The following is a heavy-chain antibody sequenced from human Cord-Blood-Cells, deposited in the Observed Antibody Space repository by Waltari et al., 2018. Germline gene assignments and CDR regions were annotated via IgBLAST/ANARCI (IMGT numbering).Heavy chain of an antibody. V-gene: IGHV1-2*02. D-gene: IGHD4-17*01. Sequence: QVRLVQSGAEEKKPGASVKVSCRASGYTFTGHTIHWVRQAPGQGLEWMGWINPNSGGTNQAQKFQGRVTMTRDTSISTAYMELSRLRSDDTAVYYCARVDKTTVTTDYWGQGTLVTVSS. CDR2: INPNSGGT. J-gene: IGHJ4*02. CDR1: GYTFTGHT. CDR3: ARVDKTTVTTDY.